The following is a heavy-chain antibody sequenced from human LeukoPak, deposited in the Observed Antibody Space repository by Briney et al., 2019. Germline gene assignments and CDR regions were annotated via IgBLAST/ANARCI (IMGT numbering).Heavy chain of an antibody. CDR3: ARDPDTAMVTDDY. CDR2: IRYDGSNK. CDR1: GFTFSSYG. D-gene: IGHD5-18*01. Sequence: QPGGSLRLSCAASGFTFSSYGMHWVRQAPGKGLEWVAFIRYDGSNKYYADSVKGRFTISRDNAKNSLYLQMNSLRAEDTAVYYCARDPDTAMVTDDYWGQGTLVTVSS. V-gene: IGHV3-30*02. J-gene: IGHJ4*02.